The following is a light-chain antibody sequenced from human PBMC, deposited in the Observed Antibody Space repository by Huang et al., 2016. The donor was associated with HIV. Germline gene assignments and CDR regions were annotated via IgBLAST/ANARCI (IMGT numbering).Light chain of an antibody. V-gene: IGKV4-1*01. CDR3: HQFYTTPQT. CDR2: WAS. J-gene: IGKJ1*01. Sequence: DITLTQSPNSLALSLGERAAINCTARHSVFHSSNRKNYVSWYQVRPGQPPKLLIYWASTREFGVPDRCSGSGLGTDFTLTINNLQAEDVAVYYCHQFYTTPQTFGQGTKV. CDR1: HSVFHSSNRKNY.